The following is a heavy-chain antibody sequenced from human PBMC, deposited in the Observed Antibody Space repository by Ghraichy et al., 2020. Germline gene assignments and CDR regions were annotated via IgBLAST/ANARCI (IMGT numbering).Heavy chain of an antibody. D-gene: IGHD3-22*01. CDR2: IYTSGST. CDR3: ARDTKSGSSGYYYEFDY. J-gene: IGHJ4*02. Sequence: SQTLSLTCTVSGGSISSYYWSWIRQPAGKGLEWIGRIYTSGSTNYNPSLKSRVTMSVDTSKNQFSLKLSSVTAADTAVYYCARDTKSGSSGYYYEFDYWGQGTLVTVSS. V-gene: IGHV4-4*07. CDR1: GGSISSYY.